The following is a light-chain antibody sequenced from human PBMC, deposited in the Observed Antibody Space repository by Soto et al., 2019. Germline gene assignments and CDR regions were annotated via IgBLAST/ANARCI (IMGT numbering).Light chain of an antibody. V-gene: IGKV2-30*01. CDR2: KVS. Sequence: DVVMTTSPLSLPVTLGQPASISCRSSQSLVYSDGNTYLNWFQQRPGQSPRRLIYKVSNRDSGVPERFRGSGSGTDFILKISRVEAEDVGVYYCMQCTHWPWTFGQGTKVEIK. J-gene: IGKJ1*01. CDR1: QSLVYSDGNTY. CDR3: MQCTHWPWT.